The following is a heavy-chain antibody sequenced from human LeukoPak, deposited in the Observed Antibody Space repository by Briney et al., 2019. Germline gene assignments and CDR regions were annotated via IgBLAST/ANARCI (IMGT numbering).Heavy chain of an antibody. Sequence: SQTLSLTCTVSGGSISSSSYYWGWIRQPPGKGLEWIGSIYYSGSTYYNPSLKSRVTISVDASKNQFSLKLSSVTAADTAVYYCAREHCSGGSCYSIYYYYYMDVWGKGTTVTVSS. CDR1: GGSISSSSYY. CDR3: AREHCSGGSCYSIYYYYYMDV. CDR2: IYYSGST. V-gene: IGHV4-39*07. J-gene: IGHJ6*03. D-gene: IGHD2-15*01.